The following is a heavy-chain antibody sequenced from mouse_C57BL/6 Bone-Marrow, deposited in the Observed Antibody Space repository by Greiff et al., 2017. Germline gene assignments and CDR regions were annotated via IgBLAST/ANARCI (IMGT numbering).Heavy chain of an antibody. D-gene: IGHD2-2*01. CDR1: GYTFTSYW. CDR3: ARRGLPLVDY. V-gene: IGHV1-55*01. Sequence: QVQLQQPGAELVKPGASVKMSCKASGYTFTSYWITWVKQRPGHGLEWIGDIYPGSGSTNYNEKFKSKATLTVDTSSSTSYMQLSSLISEDSAVYYCARRGLPLVDYRGKSTTLTV. CDR2: IYPGSGST. J-gene: IGHJ2*01.